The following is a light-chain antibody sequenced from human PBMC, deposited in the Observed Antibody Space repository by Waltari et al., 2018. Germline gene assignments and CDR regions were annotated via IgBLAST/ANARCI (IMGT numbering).Light chain of an antibody. CDR3: QQRLSWPPLT. V-gene: IGKV3-11*02. Sequence: EIVLTQSPATLSLYPGERATLSCRASRTVDIYLAWYQQKPGQTPRLLIYDASNRASGVPPRFSGSGSGRDFTLTISSLEPEDFAVYYCQQRLSWPPLTFGGGTKVEIK. CDR1: RTVDIY. J-gene: IGKJ4*01. CDR2: DAS.